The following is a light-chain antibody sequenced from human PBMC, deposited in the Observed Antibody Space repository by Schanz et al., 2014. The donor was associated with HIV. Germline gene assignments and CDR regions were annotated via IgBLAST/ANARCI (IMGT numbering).Light chain of an antibody. V-gene: IGLV2-14*02. CDR1: SNDVGTYNL. J-gene: IGLJ2*01. CDR2: EVS. CDR3: SSYTSSSTLV. Sequence: QSVLTQPASVSGSPGQSITISCTGTSNDVGTYNLVSWYQQHPGKAPQLMIYEVSKRPSGVSSRFSGSKSANTASLTIYDLQPEDEADYYCSSYTSSSTLVFGGGTQLTVL.